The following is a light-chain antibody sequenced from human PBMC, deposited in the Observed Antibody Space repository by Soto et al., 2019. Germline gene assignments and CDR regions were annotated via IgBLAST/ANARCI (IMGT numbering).Light chain of an antibody. CDR3: HKYDSAPRT. CDR2: AAS. J-gene: IGKJ1*01. CDR1: QGIRDS. V-gene: IGKV1-27*01. Sequence: DIPMTQSPPSLSASIGDRVTITCRASQGIRDSLAWYQQKPGKVPKLLIHAASTLQSGVPSRFSGSGSGTDFTLTISSLQPEDVATYYCHKYDSAPRTFGQGTKVEIK.